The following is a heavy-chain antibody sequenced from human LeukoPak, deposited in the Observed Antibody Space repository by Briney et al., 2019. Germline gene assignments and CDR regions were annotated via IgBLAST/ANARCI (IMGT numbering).Heavy chain of an antibody. Sequence: PGGSLRLSCAASGFTFSDYYMSWIRQAPGKGLEWVSYISSSGSTIYYADSVKGRFTISRDNAKNSLYLQMNRLRAEDTAVYYCARGLTTYYYYYMDVWGKGTTVTVSS. V-gene: IGHV3-11*04. J-gene: IGHJ6*03. CDR2: ISSSGSTI. CDR1: GFTFSDYY. CDR3: ARGLTTYYYYYMDV. D-gene: IGHD4-11*01.